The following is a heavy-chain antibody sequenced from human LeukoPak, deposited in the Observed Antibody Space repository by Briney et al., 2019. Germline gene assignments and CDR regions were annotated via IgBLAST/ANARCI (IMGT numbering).Heavy chain of an antibody. CDR1: GGSFSGYY. D-gene: IGHD5-12*01. V-gene: IGHV4-34*01. Sequence: PSETLSLTCAVYGGSFSGYYWSWIRQPPGKGLEWIGEINHSGSTNYNPSLKSRVTISVDTSKNQFSLKLSSVTAADTAVYYCARDQGVIVATIPDYWGQGTLVTVSS. J-gene: IGHJ4*02. CDR2: INHSGST. CDR3: ARDQGVIVATIPDY.